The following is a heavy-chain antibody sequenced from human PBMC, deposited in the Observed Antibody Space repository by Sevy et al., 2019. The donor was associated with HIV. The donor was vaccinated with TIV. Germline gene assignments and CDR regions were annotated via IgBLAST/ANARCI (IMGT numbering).Heavy chain of an antibody. V-gene: IGHV3-7*01. J-gene: IGHJ4*02. CDR3: VRAMASVDSY. Sequence: GGSLRLSCDASGFSLSAYWMLWVRQAPGKGLEWVANINQDGSTTYYANSVRGRFTISRDNAKNLLFLHLSALRAEDTALYYCVRAMASVDSYWGQGTLGTVSS. D-gene: IGHD3-22*01. CDR2: INQDGSTT. CDR1: GFSLSAYW.